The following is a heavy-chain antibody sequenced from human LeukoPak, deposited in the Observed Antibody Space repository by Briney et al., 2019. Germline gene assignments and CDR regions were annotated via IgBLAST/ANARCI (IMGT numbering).Heavy chain of an antibody. D-gene: IGHD6-6*01. CDR3: ASSPLAARPKLDY. Sequence: PGGSPRLSCAASEFTFSNYAMNWVRQAPGKRPEWVSGISSGGGSIYYADSVKGRFTISRDNSKNTLYLQMNSLRAEDTAVYYCASSPLAARPKLDYWGQGTLVTVSS. CDR2: ISSGGGSI. CDR1: EFTFSNYA. V-gene: IGHV3-23*01. J-gene: IGHJ4*02.